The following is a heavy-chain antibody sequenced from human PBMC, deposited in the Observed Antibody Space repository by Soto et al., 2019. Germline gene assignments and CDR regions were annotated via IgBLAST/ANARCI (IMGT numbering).Heavy chain of an antibody. V-gene: IGHV4-34*01. D-gene: IGHD3-3*01. Sequence: SETLSLTCAVYGGSFSGYYWSWIRQPPGKGLEWIGEIKHSGSTNYNPSLKSRVTISADTSKNQFSLKLRSVTAADTAVYYCAKRGRFLSYFDYWGQGTLVTVSS. J-gene: IGHJ4*02. CDR3: AKRGRFLSYFDY. CDR2: IKHSGST. CDR1: GGSFSGYY.